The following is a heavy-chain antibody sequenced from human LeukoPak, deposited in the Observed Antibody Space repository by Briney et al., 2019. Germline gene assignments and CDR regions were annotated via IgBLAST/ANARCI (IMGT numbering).Heavy chain of an antibody. CDR2: IKQDGREQ. CDR3: VRALWFGEAFFDF. CDR1: GFTVSVFW. V-gene: IGHV3-7*01. D-gene: IGHD3-10*01. Sequence: GGSLRLSCAASGFTVSVFWMTWVRQAPGEGLEWVANIKQDGREQYYGDSGKSRVTISRDNAKNSLYLQMNSLRAEDTALYYCVRALWFGEAFFDFWGQGALVTVSS. J-gene: IGHJ4*02.